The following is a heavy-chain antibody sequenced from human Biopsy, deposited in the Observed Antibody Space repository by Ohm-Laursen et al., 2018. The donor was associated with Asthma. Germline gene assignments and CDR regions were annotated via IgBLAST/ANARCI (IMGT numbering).Heavy chain of an antibody. J-gene: IGHJ6*02. CDR1: GYTFNSAG. CDR3: ARAVDYSHYYGIDV. CDR2: ISVYNGNT. D-gene: IGHD3-10*01. V-gene: IGHV1-18*01. Sequence: SVEVSCKTSGYTFNSAGITWVRQAPGQGLEWMGWISVYNGNTKVAQKLQDRVTMITDTSTSTAYMELRSLRSDDTAVYFCARAVDYSHYYGIDVWGQGTTVTVS.